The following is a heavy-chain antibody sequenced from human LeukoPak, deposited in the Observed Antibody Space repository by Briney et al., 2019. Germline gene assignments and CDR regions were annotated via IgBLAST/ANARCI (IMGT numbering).Heavy chain of an antibody. CDR2: INSYGMSI. J-gene: IGHJ4*02. D-gene: IGHD3-3*01. V-gene: IGHV3-74*01. Sequence: PGGSLRLSCAASGFTFSTYWMHWVRQAPGKGLVWVSRINSYGMSISYADSVKGRFTISRDNAKNTLYLQMNSLRAEDTAVYYCARVFLWSGNPLGYWGQGTLVTVSS. CDR1: GFTFSTYW. CDR3: ARVFLWSGNPLGY.